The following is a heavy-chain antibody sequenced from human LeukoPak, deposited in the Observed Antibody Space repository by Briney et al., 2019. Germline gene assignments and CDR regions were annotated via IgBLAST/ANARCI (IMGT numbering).Heavy chain of an antibody. V-gene: IGHV3-66*02. J-gene: IGHJ4*02. Sequence: GGSLRLSCAASGFTVSSNYMSWVRQAPGKGLEWGSVIYSGGSTYYADSVKGRFTISRDNSTNTLYLQINSLRAEDTAVYYCARGGDPPHYYFDYWGEGTLATVPS. CDR3: ARGGDPPHYYFDY. D-gene: IGHD3-16*01. CDR1: GFTVSSNY. CDR2: IYSGGST.